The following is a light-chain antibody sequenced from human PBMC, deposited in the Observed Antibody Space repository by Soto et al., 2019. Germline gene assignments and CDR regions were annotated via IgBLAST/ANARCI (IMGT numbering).Light chain of an antibody. V-gene: IGLV2-14*01. J-gene: IGLJ1*01. CDR1: SSDVGGHNY. CDR3: SSYTSSTTLV. Sequence: QSVLTQPASVSRSPGQSITISCTGTSSDVGGHNYVSWYQQHPGKAPKLMIYEVSNRPSGVSRRFSGSKSGNTASLTISGLQAEDEADYYCSSYTSSTTLVFGSGTKLTVL. CDR2: EVS.